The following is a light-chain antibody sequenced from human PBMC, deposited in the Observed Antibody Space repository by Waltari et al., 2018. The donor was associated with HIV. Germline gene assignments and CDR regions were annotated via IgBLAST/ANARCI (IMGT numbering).Light chain of an antibody. CDR3: QQYGSSPLT. V-gene: IGKV3-20*01. CDR1: QSVSRN. CDR2: AAS. Sequence: EVVMTQSPATLSVSPGERAALACRASQSVSRNLAWYQQKPGQPPRLLIYAASTRASGIPDRFSGSGSGTDFTLTISRLEPEDFAVYYCQQYGSSPLTFGGGTKVGIK. J-gene: IGKJ4*01.